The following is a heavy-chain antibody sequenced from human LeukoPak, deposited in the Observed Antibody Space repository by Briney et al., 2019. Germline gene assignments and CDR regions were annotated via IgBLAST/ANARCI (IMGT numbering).Heavy chain of an antibody. V-gene: IGHV3-53*01. J-gene: IGHJ4*02. D-gene: IGHD7-27*01. Sequence: PGGSLRLSCAASGFTVSSNYMSWVRQAPGKGLEWVSVIYSGGSTYYADSVKGRFTISRDNSKNTLYLQMKSLRAEDTAVYYCARTLNWGSYFDYWGQGTLVTASS. CDR1: GFTVSSNY. CDR3: ARTLNWGSYFDY. CDR2: IYSGGST.